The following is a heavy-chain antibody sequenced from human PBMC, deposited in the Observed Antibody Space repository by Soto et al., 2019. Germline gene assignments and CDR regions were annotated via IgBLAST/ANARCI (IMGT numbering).Heavy chain of an antibody. CDR1: GFTFSSYG. V-gene: IGHV3-33*01. Sequence: GGSLRLSCAASGFTFSSYGMHWVRQAPGKGLEWVAVIWYDGSNKYYADSVKDRFTISRDNSKNTLYLQMNSLRAEDTAVYYCARNNSSSSDYYYGMDVWGQGTTVTVSS. D-gene: IGHD6-6*01. CDR3: ARNNSSSSDYYYGMDV. CDR2: IWYDGSNK. J-gene: IGHJ6*02.